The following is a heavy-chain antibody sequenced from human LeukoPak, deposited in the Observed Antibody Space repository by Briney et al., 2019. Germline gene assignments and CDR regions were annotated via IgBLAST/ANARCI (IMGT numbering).Heavy chain of an antibody. CDR1: GGSFSGYY. CDR2: INHSGST. Sequence: SETLSLTCAVYGGSFSGYYWSWIRQPPGKGLEWIGEINHSGSTNYNPSLKSRVTISVDKSKNQFSLKLSSVTAADTAVYYCAIYSSSWYFDYWGQGTLVTVSS. V-gene: IGHV4-34*01. J-gene: IGHJ4*02. CDR3: AIYSSSWYFDY. D-gene: IGHD6-13*01.